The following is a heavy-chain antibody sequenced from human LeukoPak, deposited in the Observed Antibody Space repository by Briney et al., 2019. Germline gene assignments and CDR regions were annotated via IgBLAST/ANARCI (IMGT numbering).Heavy chain of an antibody. CDR3: ARVSERWLQLTHFDY. J-gene: IGHJ4*02. CDR2: IYHSGST. V-gene: IGHV4-30-2*01. Sequence: SQTLSLTCAVSGGSISSGGYSWSWIRQPPGKGLEWIGYIYHSGSTYYNPSLKSRVTISVDRSKNQFSLKLSSVTAADTAVYYCARVSERWLQLTHFDYWGQGTLVTVSS. D-gene: IGHD5-12*01. CDR1: GGSISSGGYS.